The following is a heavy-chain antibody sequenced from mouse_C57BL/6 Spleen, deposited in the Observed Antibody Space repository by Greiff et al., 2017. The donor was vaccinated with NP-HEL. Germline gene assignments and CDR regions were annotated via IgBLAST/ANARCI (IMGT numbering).Heavy chain of an antibody. D-gene: IGHD4-1*01. CDR3: ARSSLANWRWFAY. CDR2: INPSNGGT. Sequence: QVQLQQSGTELVKPGASVKLSCKASGYTFTSYWMHWVKQRPGQGLEWIGNINPSNGGTNYNEKFKSKATLTVDKSSSTAYMQLSSLTSEDSAVYYCARSSLANWRWFAYWGQGTLVTVSA. V-gene: IGHV1-53*01. J-gene: IGHJ3*01. CDR1: GYTFTSYW.